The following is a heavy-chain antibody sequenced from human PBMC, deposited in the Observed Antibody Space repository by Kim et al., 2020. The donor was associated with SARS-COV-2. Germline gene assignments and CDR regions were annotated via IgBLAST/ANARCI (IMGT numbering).Heavy chain of an antibody. CDR1: GFSFSSAW. CDR2: IKSGVDGETT. Sequence: GGSLRLSCEVSGFSFSSAWMSWVRRAPGKGLEWVARIKSGVDGETTDYAVPVKGRFAISRDDSRDTLFLQMNSLKTEDTAVYYCAIETSRTGNFWDHWGQGALVTVSS. V-gene: IGHV3-15*01. J-gene: IGHJ4*02. CDR3: AIETSRTGNFWDH.